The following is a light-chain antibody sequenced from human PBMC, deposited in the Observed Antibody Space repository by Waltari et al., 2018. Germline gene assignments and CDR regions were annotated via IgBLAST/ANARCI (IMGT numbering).Light chain of an antibody. CDR1: QSISSY. J-gene: IGKJ1*01. CDR2: GAS. Sequence: DIHMTQSPSSLSAFVGDRVTITCRASQSISSYLNWYQQKPGKAPELLIYGASSLQGGVPSRFSGSGSGTDFTVTISSLQPEDFASYYCQQSYSTSWTFGQGTTVEIK. V-gene: IGKV1-39*01. CDR3: QQSYSTSWT.